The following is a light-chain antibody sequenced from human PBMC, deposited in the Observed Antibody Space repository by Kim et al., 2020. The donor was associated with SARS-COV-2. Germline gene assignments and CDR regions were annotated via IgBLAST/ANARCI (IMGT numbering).Light chain of an antibody. CDR2: EVS. J-gene: IGLJ1*01. CDR3: TSYAGSNNLGV. V-gene: IGLV2-8*01. CDR1: SSDVGGYNY. Sequence: QSVTISCTGTSSDVGGYNYVSCYQQHPGKAPKVMIYEVSKRPSGVPDRFSGSKAGNTASLTVAGLQAEDEADYYCTSYAGSNNLGVFGTGTKVTVL.